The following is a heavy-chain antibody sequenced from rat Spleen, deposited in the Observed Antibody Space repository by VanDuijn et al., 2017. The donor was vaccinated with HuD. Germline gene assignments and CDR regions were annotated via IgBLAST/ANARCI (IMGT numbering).Heavy chain of an antibody. CDR3: ATDTTDY. D-gene: IGHD1-5*01. CDR2: IIGSGAKT. V-gene: IGHV5S10*01. Sequence: EVQLVESDGGLVQPGRSLKLSCAASGFTFSDYNMAWVRQAPTKGLEWVASIIGSGAKTYYRDSVKGRFTISRDNAKSTLYLQMDSLRSEDTATYYCATDTTDYWGQGVMVTVSS. CDR1: GFTFSDYN. J-gene: IGHJ2*01.